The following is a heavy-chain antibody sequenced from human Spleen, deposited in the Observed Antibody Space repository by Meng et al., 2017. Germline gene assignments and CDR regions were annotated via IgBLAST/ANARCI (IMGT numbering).Heavy chain of an antibody. CDR2: INWNGGST. J-gene: IGHJ4*02. CDR1: GFTFDDYG. CDR3: ARDQYCSGWYGGLVGYFDY. V-gene: IGHV3-20*04. D-gene: IGHD6-19*01. Sequence: GESLKISCAASGFTFDDYGMSWVRQAPGKGLEWVSGINWNGGSTGYADSVKGRFTISRDNSKNTLYLQMNSLRAEDTAVYYCARDQYCSGWYGGLVGYFDYWGQGTLVTVSS.